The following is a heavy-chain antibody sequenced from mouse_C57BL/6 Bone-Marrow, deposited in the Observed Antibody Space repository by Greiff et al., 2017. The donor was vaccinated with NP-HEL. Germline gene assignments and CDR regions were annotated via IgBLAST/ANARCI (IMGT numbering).Heavy chain of an antibody. D-gene: IGHD1-1*01. CDR1: GYTFTSYG. V-gene: IGHV1-81*01. J-gene: IGHJ2*01. Sequence: VKLMESGAELARPGASVKLSCKASGYTFTSYGISWVKQRTGQGLEWIGEIYPRSGNTYYNEKFKGKATLTADKSSSTAYMELRSLTSEDSAVYFGARYPYGSSYVGYWGQGTTLTVSS. CDR2: IYPRSGNT. CDR3: ARYPYGSSYVGY.